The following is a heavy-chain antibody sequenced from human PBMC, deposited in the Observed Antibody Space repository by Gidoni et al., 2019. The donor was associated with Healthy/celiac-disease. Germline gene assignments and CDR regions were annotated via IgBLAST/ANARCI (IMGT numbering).Heavy chain of an antibody. CDR2: IYYSGST. V-gene: IGHV4-31*03. CDR1: GGSISSGGYY. D-gene: IGHD2-2*02. J-gene: IGHJ4*02. Sequence: QVQLQESGPGLVKPSQTRSLTCTVPGGSISSGGYYWSWIRQHQGKGLEWIGYIYYSGSTYYNPSLKSRVTISVDTSKNQFSLKLSSVTAADTAVYYCARGSAIMEHFDYWGQGTLVTVSS. CDR3: ARGSAIMEHFDY.